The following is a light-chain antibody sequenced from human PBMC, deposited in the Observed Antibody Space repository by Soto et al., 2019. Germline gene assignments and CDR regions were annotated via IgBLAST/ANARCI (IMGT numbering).Light chain of an antibody. CDR3: QQRSSCPLA. CDR2: DAS. J-gene: IGKJ4*01. V-gene: IGKV3-11*01. CDR1: QSISTY. Sequence: DIVLARSPATLSLSQGEKGTLSCRASQSISTYLAWYQQKPGQAPRLLIYDASYRATGIPARFSGSGSGTDFTLTISSLEPEDCAVYYCQQRSSCPLAFGGGTKVDIK.